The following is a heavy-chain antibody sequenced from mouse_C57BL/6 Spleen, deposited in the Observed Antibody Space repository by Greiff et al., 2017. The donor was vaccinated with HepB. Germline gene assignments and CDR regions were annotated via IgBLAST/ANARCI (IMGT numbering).Heavy chain of an antibody. D-gene: IGHD2-4*01. CDR2: INPNNGGT. V-gene: IGHV1-26*01. Sequence: EVQLQQSGPELVKPGASVKISCKASGYTFTDYYMNWVKQSHGKSLEWIGDINPNNGGTSYNQKFKGKATLTVDKSSSTAYMELRSLTSEDSAVYYCARTVDYDVGYFDVWGTGTTVTVSS. CDR3: ARTVDYDVGYFDV. J-gene: IGHJ1*03. CDR1: GYTFTDYY.